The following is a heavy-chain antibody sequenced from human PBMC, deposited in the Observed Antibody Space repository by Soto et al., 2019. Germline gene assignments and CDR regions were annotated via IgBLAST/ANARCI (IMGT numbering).Heavy chain of an antibody. CDR3: ARDRFYGDYASAYYYGMDV. CDR1: GFTVSSNY. V-gene: IGHV3-53*01. Sequence: PGGSLRLSCAASGFTVSSNYMSWVRQAPGKGLEWVSVIYSGGSTYYADSVKGRFTISRDNSKNTLYLQMNSLRAEDTAVYYCARDRFYGDYASAYYYGMDVWGQGTTVTVSS. D-gene: IGHD4-17*01. J-gene: IGHJ6*02. CDR2: IYSGGST.